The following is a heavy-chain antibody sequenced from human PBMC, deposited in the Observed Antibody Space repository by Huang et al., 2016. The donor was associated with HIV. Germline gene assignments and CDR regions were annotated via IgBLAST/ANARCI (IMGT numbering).Heavy chain of an antibody. J-gene: IGHJ4*02. CDR1: GFSFSTYG. CDR2: ISYEGSNK. D-gene: IGHD1-26*01. CDR3: AKDGADEEWDIDY. V-gene: IGHV3-30*18. Sequence: PASGFSFSTYGLHWVRQAPGKGLEWVAVISYEGSNKYYAHSVKGRFTISRDTSEKKVYLQMNSLRHEDTAVYYCAKDGADEEWDIDYWGQGTLVTVSS.